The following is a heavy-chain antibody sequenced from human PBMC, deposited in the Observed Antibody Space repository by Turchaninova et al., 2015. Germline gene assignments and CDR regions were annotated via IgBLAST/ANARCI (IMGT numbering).Heavy chain of an antibody. D-gene: IGHD2-15*01. Sequence: QVQLVESGGGLVKPGGSLRLSCVASGFTLRDYYMSWIRQAPGKGLVWVSYITSSGNTKYYAESVKGRFTISRDNGKKSLYLQMNSLRVDDTAVYYCGRACSRGSCHFWGQGTLVTVSS. CDR2: ITSSGNTK. CDR1: GFTLRDYY. CDR3: GRACSRGSCHF. V-gene: IGHV3-11*01. J-gene: IGHJ4*02.